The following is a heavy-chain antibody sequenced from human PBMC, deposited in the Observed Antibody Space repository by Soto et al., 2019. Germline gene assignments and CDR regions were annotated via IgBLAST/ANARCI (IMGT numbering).Heavy chain of an antibody. Sequence: PSETLSLTCAVSSGSISSSNWWSWVRQPPGKGLEWIGEIYHSGSTNYNPSLKSRVTISVDKSKNQFSLKLSSVTAADTAVYYCAARYCSSTSCPFDYWGQGTLVTVSS. CDR2: IYHSGST. CDR3: AARYCSSTSCPFDY. D-gene: IGHD2-2*01. J-gene: IGHJ4*02. CDR1: SGSISSSNW. V-gene: IGHV4-4*02.